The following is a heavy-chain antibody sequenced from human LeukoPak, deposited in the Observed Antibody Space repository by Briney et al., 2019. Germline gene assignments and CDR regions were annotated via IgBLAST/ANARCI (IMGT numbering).Heavy chain of an antibody. D-gene: IGHD3-22*01. CDR2: IIPIFGTA. V-gene: IGHV1-69*13. Sequence: SVKVSCKASGGTFSSYAISWVRQAAGQGLEWMGGIIPIFGTANYAQKFQGRVTITADESTSTAYMELSSLRSEDTAVYYCASDYYDSSGYLHFDYWGQGTLVTVSS. CDR1: GGTFSSYA. CDR3: ASDYYDSSGYLHFDY. J-gene: IGHJ4*02.